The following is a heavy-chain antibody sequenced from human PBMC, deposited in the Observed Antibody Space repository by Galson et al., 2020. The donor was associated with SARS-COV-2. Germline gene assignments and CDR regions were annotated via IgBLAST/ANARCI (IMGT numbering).Heavy chain of an antibody. CDR1: GFTFSSYS. D-gene: IGHD4-17*01. Sequence: GESLKISCAASGFTFSSYSMNWVRQAPGKGLEWVSSISSSSSYIYYADSVKGRFTISRDNAKNSLYLQMNSLRAEDTAVYYCARILLYGGNSYYFDYWGQGTLVTVSS. J-gene: IGHJ4*02. V-gene: IGHV3-21*01. CDR3: ARILLYGGNSYYFDY. CDR2: ISSSSSYI.